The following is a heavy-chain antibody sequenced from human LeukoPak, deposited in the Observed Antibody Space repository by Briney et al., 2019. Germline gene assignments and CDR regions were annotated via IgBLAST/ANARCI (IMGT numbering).Heavy chain of an antibody. D-gene: IGHD3-22*01. CDR2: IKSKSEGGTT. V-gene: IGHV3-15*01. CDR1: GFTFGDYP. Sequence: GGSLRLSCTASGFTFGDYPMSWVRQAPGKGLEWVGRIKSKSEGGTTDYAAPVKGRFTISRDDSKNTLYLQMNSLKTEDTAVYYCTTVGSRIVVIAPFDYWGKGTLVTVSS. J-gene: IGHJ4*02. CDR3: TTVGSRIVVIAPFDY.